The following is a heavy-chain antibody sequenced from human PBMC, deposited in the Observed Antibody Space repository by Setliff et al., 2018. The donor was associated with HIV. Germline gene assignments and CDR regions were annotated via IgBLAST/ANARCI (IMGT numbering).Heavy chain of an antibody. CDR2: LDPRDSYT. CDR3: ARLLRRPHDFFYMDV. J-gene: IGHJ6*03. V-gene: IGHV5-10-1*01. CDR1: GYTFSNFW. D-gene: IGHD2-15*01. Sequence: GESLMISCKGSGYTFSNFWISWVRQMPGKGLEWMGRLDPRDSYTDYSPSFQGHVSISGDKSSSTAYLQWSSLKASDTATYYCARLLRRPHDFFYMDVWGKGTTVTVAS.